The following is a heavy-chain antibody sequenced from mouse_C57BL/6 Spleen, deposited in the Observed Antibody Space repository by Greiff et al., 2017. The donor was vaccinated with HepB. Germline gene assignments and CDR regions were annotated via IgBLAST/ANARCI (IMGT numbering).Heavy chain of an antibody. CDR1: GYTFTSYW. J-gene: IGHJ3*01. CDR3: AWGGYGFAY. V-gene: IGHV1-50*01. CDR2: IDPSDSYT. Sequence: VQLQQSGAELVKPGASVKLSCKASGYTFTSYWMQWVKQRPGQGLEWIGEIDPSDSYTNYNQKFKGKATLTVDTSSSTAYMQLSSLTSEDSAVYYGAWGGYGFAYWGQGTLVTVSA. D-gene: IGHD2-2*01.